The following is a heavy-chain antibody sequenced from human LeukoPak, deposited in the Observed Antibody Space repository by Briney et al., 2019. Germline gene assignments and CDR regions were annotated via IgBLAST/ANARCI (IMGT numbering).Heavy chain of an antibody. J-gene: IGHJ4*02. CDR2: ISSNGDNT. CDR1: GFTFSTYV. Sequence: GGSLRLSCSVSGFTFSTYVMHWVRQAPGKGLEYVSAISSNGDNTYYADSVKGRFTISRDNSKNTLYLQMSSLRPDDTAVYFCVRGTGYWGPGTLVTVSS. CDR3: VRGTGY. V-gene: IGHV3-64D*06.